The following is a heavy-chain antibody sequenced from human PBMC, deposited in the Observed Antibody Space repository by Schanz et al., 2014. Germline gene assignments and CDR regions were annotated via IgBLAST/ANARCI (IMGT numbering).Heavy chain of an antibody. CDR3: AKVAPAATYRDS. CDR1: GFTFSDYY. CDR2: ISDSGDST. D-gene: IGHD2-2*01. Sequence: QVQLVDSGGGLVKPGGSLRLSCAASGFTFSDYYMTWIRQAPGKGLEWVSDISDSGDSTHYAYSVKGRFTISRDNAKNSLFLQMNSLSAEDTAVYYCAKVAPAATYRDSWGLGTLVNVSS. V-gene: IGHV3-11*01. J-gene: IGHJ4*02.